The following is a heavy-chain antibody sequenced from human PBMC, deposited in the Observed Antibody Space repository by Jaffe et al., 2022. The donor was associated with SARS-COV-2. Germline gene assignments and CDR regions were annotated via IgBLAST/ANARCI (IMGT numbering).Heavy chain of an antibody. CDR1: GFTFSTYS. Sequence: EVQLVESGGGLVQPGGSLRLSCAASGFTFSTYSMNWVRQAPGKGLEWVSYITSSSSTIYYADSVKGRFTISRDNAKKSLYLQMNSLRAEDTAVYYCARKTFCGGDCQYSSYYYMDVWGKGTTVTVSS. CDR3: ARKTFCGGDCQYSSYYYMDV. CDR2: ITSSSSTI. D-gene: IGHD2-21*02. J-gene: IGHJ6*03. V-gene: IGHV3-48*01.